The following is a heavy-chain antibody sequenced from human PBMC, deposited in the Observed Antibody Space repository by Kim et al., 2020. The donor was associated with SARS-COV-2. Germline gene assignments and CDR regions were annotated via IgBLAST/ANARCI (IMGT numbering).Heavy chain of an antibody. CDR2: IYPGDSDT. V-gene: IGHV5-51*01. CDR3: ARPPWGGCSGGSCVGGAFDI. D-gene: IGHD2-15*01. Sequence: GESLKISCKGSGYSFTSYWIGWVRQMPGKGLEWMGIIYPGDSDTRYSPSFQGQVTISADKSISTAYLQWSSLKASDTAMYYCARPPWGGCSGGSCVGGAFDIWGQGTMVTVSS. J-gene: IGHJ3*02. CDR1: GYSFTSYW.